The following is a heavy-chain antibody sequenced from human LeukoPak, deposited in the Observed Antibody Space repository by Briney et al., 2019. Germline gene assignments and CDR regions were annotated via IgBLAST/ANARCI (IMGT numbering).Heavy chain of an antibody. V-gene: IGHV3-53*01. D-gene: IGHD1-1*01. Sequence: PGGSLRLSCAASGFTVSSNYMSWVRQAPGKGLEWVSVIYSGGSTYYADSVKGRFTISRDNSKNTLYLQMNSLRAEDTAVYYCARYNNGRYYFDYWGQGTLVTVSS. CDR2: IYSGGST. CDR3: ARYNNGRYYFDY. J-gene: IGHJ4*02. CDR1: GFTVSSNY.